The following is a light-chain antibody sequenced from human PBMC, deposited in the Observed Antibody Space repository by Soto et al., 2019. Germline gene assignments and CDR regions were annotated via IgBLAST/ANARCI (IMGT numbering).Light chain of an antibody. J-gene: IGLJ2*01. V-gene: IGLV2-23*01. Sequence: QTALTQPASVSGSPGQSITISCTGTSSDVGSYNLVSWYQHHPGKAPKLMIYEGSKRPSGVSNRFSGSKSGNTASLTISGLQAEDEADYYCCSYAATSTLVVFGGGTKLTVL. CDR1: SSDVGSYNL. CDR2: EGS. CDR3: CSYAATSTLVV.